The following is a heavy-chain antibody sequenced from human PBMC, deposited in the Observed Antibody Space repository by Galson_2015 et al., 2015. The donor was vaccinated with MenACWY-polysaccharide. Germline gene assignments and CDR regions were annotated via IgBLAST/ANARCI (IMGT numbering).Heavy chain of an antibody. V-gene: IGHV3-9*01. CDR2: ISWNSGDI. J-gene: IGHJ4*02. CDR3: AKGVDDTGGYEIDS. CDR1: GFTFADFA. D-gene: IGHD3-22*01. Sequence: SLRLSCAASGFTFADFAMHWVRQAPGKGLEWVSRISWNSGDIGYADSVKGRFTISRDNRKNSLYLQMNSLRAEDTALYYCAKGVDDTGGYEIDSWGQGTLVTVSS.